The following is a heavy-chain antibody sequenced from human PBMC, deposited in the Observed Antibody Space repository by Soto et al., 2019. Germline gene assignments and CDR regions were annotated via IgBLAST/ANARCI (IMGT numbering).Heavy chain of an antibody. CDR3: ARMSYYDYVWGSYRYTTFDY. V-gene: IGHV4-38-2*01. CDR1: GYSISSGYY. Sequence: SETLSLTCAVSGYSISSGYYWGWIRQPPGKGLEWIGSTYHSGSTYYNPSLKSRVTISVDTSKNQFSLKLSSVTAADTAVYYCARMSYYDYVWGSYRYTTFDYWGQGTLVTV. D-gene: IGHD3-16*02. J-gene: IGHJ4*02. CDR2: TYHSGST.